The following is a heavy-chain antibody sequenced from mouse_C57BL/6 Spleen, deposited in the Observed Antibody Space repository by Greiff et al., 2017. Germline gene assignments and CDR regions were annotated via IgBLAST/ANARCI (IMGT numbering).Heavy chain of an antibody. CDR3: AQQGTGYYFDY. CDR1: GYTFTSYW. J-gene: IGHJ2*01. Sequence: QVQLQQPGAELVKPGASVKLSCKASGYTFTSYWMHWVKQRPGQGLEWIGMIHPNSGSTNYNEKFKSKATLTVDKSSSTAYMQLSSLTSEDSAVYYCAQQGTGYYFDYWGQGTTRTVSS. CDR2: IHPNSGST. V-gene: IGHV1-64*01. D-gene: IGHD4-1*01.